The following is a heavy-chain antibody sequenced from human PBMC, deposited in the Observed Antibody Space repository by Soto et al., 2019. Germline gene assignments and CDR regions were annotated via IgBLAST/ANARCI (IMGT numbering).Heavy chain of an antibody. CDR1: GGSISSYY. CDR2: IYYSGST. D-gene: IGHD2-15*01. J-gene: IGHJ4*02. V-gene: IGHV4-59*08. CDR3: ARRYGGTFDY. Sequence: QVQLQESGPGLVKPSETLSLTCTVSGGSISSYYWSWIRQPPGKGLEWIGYIYYSGSTNYNPSLKSRVTISVDTSKNQFSLKLSSVIDADTAVYYCARRYGGTFDYWGQGTLATVSS.